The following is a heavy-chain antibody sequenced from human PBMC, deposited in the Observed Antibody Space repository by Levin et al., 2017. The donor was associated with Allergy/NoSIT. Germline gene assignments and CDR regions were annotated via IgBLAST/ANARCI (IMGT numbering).Heavy chain of an antibody. V-gene: IGHV3-7*01. CDR3: ARYGAVAGTGDWYFGV. CDR1: GFTFSTYW. CDR2: IKQDGSEK. D-gene: IGHD6-19*01. J-gene: IGHJ2*01. Sequence: GESLKISCAASGFTFSTYWMSWVRQAPGKGLEWVANIKQDGSEKYYVDSVKGRFTISRDNAKNSLYLQMNSLRAEDTAVYYCARYGAVAGTGDWYFGVWGRGTLVTVSS.